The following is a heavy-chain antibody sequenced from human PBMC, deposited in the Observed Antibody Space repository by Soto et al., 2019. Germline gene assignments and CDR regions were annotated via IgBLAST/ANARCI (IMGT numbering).Heavy chain of an antibody. CDR1: GFTFSTYW. CDR3: ARGVLYHYYGMDV. J-gene: IGHJ6*02. Sequence: SGGSLRLSCAASGFTFSTYWMHWVRQAPGKGLVWVSRINTDGSSTNYADSVRGRFTISRDNAKNTLHLQMNSLRAEDTAVYYCARGVLYHYYGMDVWGQGTTVTVSS. D-gene: IGHD3-10*01. V-gene: IGHV3-74*01. CDR2: INTDGSST.